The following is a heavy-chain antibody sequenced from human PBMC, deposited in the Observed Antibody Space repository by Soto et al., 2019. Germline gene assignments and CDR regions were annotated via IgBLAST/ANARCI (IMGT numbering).Heavy chain of an antibody. CDR1: GFTFDDYA. Sequence: PGGSLRLSCAASGFTFDDYAMHWVRQAPGKGLEWVSGISWNSGSIGYADSVKGRFTISRDNAKNSLYLQMNSLRAEDTALYYCAKTSRGRLLGVNWFDPWGQGTMVTVSS. J-gene: IGHJ5*01. D-gene: IGHD2-15*01. CDR3: AKTSRGRLLGVNWFDP. CDR2: ISWNSGSI. V-gene: IGHV3-9*01.